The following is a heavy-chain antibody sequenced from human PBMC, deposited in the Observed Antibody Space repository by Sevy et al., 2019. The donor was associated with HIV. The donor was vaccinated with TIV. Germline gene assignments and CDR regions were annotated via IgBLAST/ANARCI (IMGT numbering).Heavy chain of an antibody. V-gene: IGHV3-21*01. D-gene: IGHD3-3*01. CDR2: ISSSSSYI. J-gene: IGHJ4*02. CDR1: GFTFSSYS. Sequence: GGSLRLSCAASGFTFSSYSMNWVRQAPGKGLEWVSSISSSSSYIYYADSVKGRFTISRDNAKNSLYLQMNSLRAKDTAVYYCARTYYDFWSGYKGGDYWGQGTLVTVSS. CDR3: ARTYYDFWSGYKGGDY.